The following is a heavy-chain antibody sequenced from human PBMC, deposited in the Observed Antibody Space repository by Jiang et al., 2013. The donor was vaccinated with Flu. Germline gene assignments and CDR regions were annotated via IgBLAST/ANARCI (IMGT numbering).Heavy chain of an antibody. J-gene: IGHJ4*02. CDR3: ARAYLYQFDY. D-gene: IGHD2-2*01. Sequence: LLKPSETLSLTCTVSGDSISSYYWNWIRQPPGKGLEWIGYFYFSGSTNYNPSLKSRVTISVDTSKNQFSLKLSSVTAADTAVYYCARAYLYQFDYVGPGNPG. V-gene: IGHV4-59*08. CDR1: GDSISSYY. CDR2: FYFSGST.